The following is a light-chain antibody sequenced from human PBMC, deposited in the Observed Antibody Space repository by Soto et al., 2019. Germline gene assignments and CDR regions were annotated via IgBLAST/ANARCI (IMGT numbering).Light chain of an antibody. V-gene: IGLV2-18*02. CDR3: SSYTSSSRYI. J-gene: IGLJ1*01. Sequence: QSALTQPPSASGSPGQSVTISCTGTSSDVGRYDRVSWYQQSPGTAPKLIIYEVTNRPSGVPDRFSGSKSGNTASLTISGLQAEDEADFYCSSYTSSSRYIFGTGTKLTVL. CDR1: SSDVGRYDR. CDR2: EVT.